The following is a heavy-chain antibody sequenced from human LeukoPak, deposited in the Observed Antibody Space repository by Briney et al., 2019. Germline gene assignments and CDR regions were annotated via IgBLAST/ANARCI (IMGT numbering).Heavy chain of an antibody. CDR2: INHSGST. V-gene: IGHV4-34*01. D-gene: IGHD2-2*01. CDR1: GGSFSGYY. J-gene: IGHJ5*02. CDR3: ANRGRSSTSWGGSWFDP. Sequence: MSSETLSLTCAVYGGSFSGYYWSWIRQPPGKGLEWIGEINHSGSTNYNPSLKSRVTISVDKSKNQFSLKLSSVTAADTAVYYCANRGRSSTSWGGSWFDPWGQGTLVTVSS.